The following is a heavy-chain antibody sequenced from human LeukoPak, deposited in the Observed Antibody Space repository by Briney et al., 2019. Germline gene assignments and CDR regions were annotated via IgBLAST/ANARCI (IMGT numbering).Heavy chain of an antibody. D-gene: IGHD1-14*01. Sequence: SETLPLPCTVSGGSISSNNYYWGWIRQPPGKLLEWIGSIYNSGSTYYNPSLKSRVTISVDTSKNKFALKLSSVTAADTAVYYCARDRSSYFDYWGQGTLVTVSS. CDR3: ARDRSSYFDY. J-gene: IGHJ4*02. CDR2: IYNSGST. CDR1: GGSISSNNYY. V-gene: IGHV4-39*01.